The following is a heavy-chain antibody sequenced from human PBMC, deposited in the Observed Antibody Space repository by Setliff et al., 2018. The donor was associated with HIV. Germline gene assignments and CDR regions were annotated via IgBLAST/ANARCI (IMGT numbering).Heavy chain of an antibody. J-gene: IGHJ4*02. Sequence: PGGSLRLSCTASGFTFSIYSMNWVRQAPGKGLEWVSSISSSGKYIYYADSVTGRFTISRGNAKNSLYLQMNSLRAEDTAVYYCAKAPRGTITADYWGQGTLVTVSS. V-gene: IGHV3-21*01. CDR3: AKAPRGTITADY. D-gene: IGHD1-20*01. CDR2: ISSSGKYI. CDR1: GFTFSIYS.